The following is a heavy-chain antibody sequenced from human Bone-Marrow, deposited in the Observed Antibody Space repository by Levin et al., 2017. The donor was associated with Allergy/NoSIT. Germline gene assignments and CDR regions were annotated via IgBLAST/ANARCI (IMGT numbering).Heavy chain of an antibody. Sequence: GESLKISCAASGFTFRHYTMNWVRQAPGKGLEWVSCITSSGDGTYYADSVKGRFTISRDNAKNSLYLQRNRLRDEDTAMYYCARVPARGYYDSSGYSGDEWGQGTLVAVSS. CDR1: GFTFRHYT. D-gene: IGHD3-22*01. CDR3: ARVPARGYYDSSGYSGDE. V-gene: IGHV3-48*02. J-gene: IGHJ4*02. CDR2: ITSSGDGT.